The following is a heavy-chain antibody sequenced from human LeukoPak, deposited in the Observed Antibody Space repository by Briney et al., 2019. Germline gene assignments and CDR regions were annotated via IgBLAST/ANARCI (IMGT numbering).Heavy chain of an antibody. J-gene: IGHJ4*02. CDR2: MNPNSGNT. Sequence: ASVKVSCKASGYTFTSYDINWVRQATGQGLEWMGWMNPNSGNTGYAQKFQGRVTKTRNTSISTAYMELSSLRSEDTAVYYCASALQDDYGDYFGWGQGTLVTVSS. V-gene: IGHV1-8*01. D-gene: IGHD4-17*01. CDR1: GYTFTSYD. CDR3: ASALQDDYGDYFG.